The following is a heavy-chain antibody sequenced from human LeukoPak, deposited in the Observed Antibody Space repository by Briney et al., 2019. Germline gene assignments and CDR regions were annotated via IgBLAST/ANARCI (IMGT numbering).Heavy chain of an antibody. CDR1: GGSISRGSYY. V-gene: IGHV4-39*07. CDR3: GRDRRATYYYDSSGYYSDF. CDR2: ISYSGNT. D-gene: IGHD3-22*01. J-gene: IGHJ4*02. Sequence: SETLSLTCTISGGSISRGSYYWGWIRQPPGKGLQWIGSISYSGNTYSNPSLASRVTMSVDTSKNQFSLKLSSVTAADTAVYYCGRDRRATYYYDSSGYYSDFWGQGTLVTVSS.